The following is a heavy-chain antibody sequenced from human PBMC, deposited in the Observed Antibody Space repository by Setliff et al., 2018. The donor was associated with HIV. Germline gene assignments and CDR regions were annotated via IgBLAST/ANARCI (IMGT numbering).Heavy chain of an antibody. J-gene: IGHJ4*02. CDR2: IHHSGGT. CDR1: YGSISGHY. Sequence: SETLSLTCTVSYGSISGHYWTWIWQPPGKGLEWIGYIHHSGGTQYNPSLMSRLTMSVDSSKNQFSLSLSSVTAADTAVYYCARDLTGFGSIFKYWGQGTLVTVSS. V-gene: IGHV4-59*11. D-gene: IGHD2-21*01. CDR3: ARDLTGFGSIFKY.